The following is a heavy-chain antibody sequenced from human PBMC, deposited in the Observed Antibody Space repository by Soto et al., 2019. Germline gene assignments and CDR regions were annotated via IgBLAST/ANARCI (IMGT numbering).Heavy chain of an antibody. Sequence: QVQLQESGPGLVKPSGTLSLTCAVSGVSISSHDWWTWVRQPPGKGLEWIGESHQSGSTNYNSSLESRVTIEVDPSKNQFSLKLRSVTVADTAVYYCATRDNSRFYWGQGTLVTVSS. D-gene: IGHD6-13*01. CDR2: SHQSGST. CDR1: GVSISSHDW. J-gene: IGHJ4*02. CDR3: ATRDNSRFY. V-gene: IGHV4-4*02.